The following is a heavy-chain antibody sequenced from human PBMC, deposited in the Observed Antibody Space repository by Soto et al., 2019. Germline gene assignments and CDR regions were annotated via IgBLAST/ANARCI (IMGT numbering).Heavy chain of an antibody. CDR1: GYTFTGDY. CDR3: TRGRIVPPWLAP. D-gene: IGHD1-26*01. V-gene: IGHV1-2*02. J-gene: IGHJ5*02. CDR2: INPNSGGT. Sequence: ASGQVSCKASGYTFTGDYMHWVRRAPGQGLEWMGWINPNSGGTNYAQKFQGRVTVTRDTSINTAYMELSRLRSDDTAVYYCTRGRIVPPWLAPWGQGTLVTVS.